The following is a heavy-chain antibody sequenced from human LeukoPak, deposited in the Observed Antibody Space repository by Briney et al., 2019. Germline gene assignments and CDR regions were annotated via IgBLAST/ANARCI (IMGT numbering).Heavy chain of an antibody. Sequence: SETLSLTCTVSGGSISSRSYYWGWIRQPPGKGLEWIGNIYYSGSTYYNPSLKGRVTISVDTSKNQFSLKLSSVTAADTAVYYCARRRGHSSGWYYGYWGQGTLVTVSS. D-gene: IGHD6-19*01. CDR3: ARRRGHSSGWYYGY. J-gene: IGHJ4*02. CDR1: GGSISSRSYY. V-gene: IGHV4-39*01. CDR2: IYYSGST.